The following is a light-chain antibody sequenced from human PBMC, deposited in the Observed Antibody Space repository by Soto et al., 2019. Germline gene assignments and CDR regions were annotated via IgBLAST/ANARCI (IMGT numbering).Light chain of an antibody. CDR3: QQRSNWPLT. Sequence: EIVLTQSPATLSLSPGERATLSCRASQSVSSYLAWYQPKPGQAPRLLIYDASNTATGITARFSGSGSGTDFTLTISRLEPEEFAVYYCQQRSNWPLTFGGGTKVEIK. CDR2: DAS. CDR1: QSVSSY. J-gene: IGKJ4*01. V-gene: IGKV3-11*01.